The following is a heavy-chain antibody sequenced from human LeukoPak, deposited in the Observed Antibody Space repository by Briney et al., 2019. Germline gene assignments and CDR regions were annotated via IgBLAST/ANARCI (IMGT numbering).Heavy chain of an antibody. CDR3: ARGVFGESGVNLFFDN. J-gene: IGHJ4*02. CDR1: GFTFSTST. Sequence: KPGGSLRLSCAASGFTFSTSTINWVRQAPEKGLEWVSSISSDSTYIYYADSLKGRFTISRDNAKNSAYLHMNSLRADDSAVYYCARGVFGESGVNLFFDNWGQGTLVIVSS. V-gene: IGHV3-21*01. D-gene: IGHD3-10*01. CDR2: ISSDSTYI.